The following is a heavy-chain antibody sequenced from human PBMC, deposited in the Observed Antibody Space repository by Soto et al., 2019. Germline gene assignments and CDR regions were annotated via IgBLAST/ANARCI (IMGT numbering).Heavy chain of an antibody. Sequence: QVQLVQSGAEVKKPGSSVKVSCKASGGTFSSYAISWVRQAPGQGLEWMGGIIPIFGTANYAQKFQGRVTITADESTSTAYMGLSSLRSEDTAVYYCARATRNCISTSCYAGEGGYWGQGTLVTVSS. CDR2: IIPIFGTA. D-gene: IGHD2-2*01. V-gene: IGHV1-69*12. CDR3: ARATRNCISTSCYAGEGGY. J-gene: IGHJ4*02. CDR1: GGTFSSYA.